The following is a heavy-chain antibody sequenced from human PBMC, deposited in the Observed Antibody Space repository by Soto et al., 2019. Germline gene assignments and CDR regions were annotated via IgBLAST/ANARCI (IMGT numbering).Heavy chain of an antibody. V-gene: IGHV4-34*01. Sequence: PSETLSLTCAVYGGSFSGYYWSWIRQPPGKGLEWIGEINHSGSTNYNPSIKSRVTISVDTSKNQFSLKLSSVTAADTAVYYCARGRTTVTLLYFDYWGQGTLVTVSS. D-gene: IGHD4-17*01. CDR1: GGSFSGYY. J-gene: IGHJ4*02. CDR3: ARGRTTVTLLYFDY. CDR2: INHSGST.